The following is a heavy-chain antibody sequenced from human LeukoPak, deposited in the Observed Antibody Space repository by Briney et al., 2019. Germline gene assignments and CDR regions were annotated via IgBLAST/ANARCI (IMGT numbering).Heavy chain of an antibody. V-gene: IGHV3-7*01. CDR3: AREAYDYVWGSYWGHGDY. J-gene: IGHJ4*02. Sequence: AGGSLRLSCAASGFTFSSYWMSWVRQAPGKGLEWVANIKQDGSEKYYVDSVKGRFTISRDNAKNSLYLQMNSLRAEDTAVYYCAREAYDYVWGSYWGHGDYWGQGTLVTVSS. D-gene: IGHD3-16*01. CDR1: GFTFSSYW. CDR2: IKQDGSEK.